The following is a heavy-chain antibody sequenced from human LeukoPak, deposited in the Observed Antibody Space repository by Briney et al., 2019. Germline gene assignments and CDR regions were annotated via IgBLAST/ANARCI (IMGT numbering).Heavy chain of an antibody. D-gene: IGHD6-13*01. V-gene: IGHV4-34*01. CDR2: INRSGST. CDR1: GGSFSGYY. Sequence: SETLSLTCAVYGGSFSGYYWSWIRQPPGKGLEWIGEINRSGSTNYNPSLKSRVTISVDTSKNQFSLKLSSVTAADTAVYYCARGRGSWYDYWGQGTLVTVSS. J-gene: IGHJ4*02. CDR3: ARGRGSWYDY.